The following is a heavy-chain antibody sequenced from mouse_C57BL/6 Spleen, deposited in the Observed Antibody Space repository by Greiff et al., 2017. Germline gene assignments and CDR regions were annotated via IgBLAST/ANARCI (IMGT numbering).Heavy chain of an antibody. Sequence: GGGLVQPKGSLKLSCAASGFSFNTYALNWVRQAPGKGLEWVARIRSKSNNYATYYADSVKDRFTISSDDSESMLYLQMNNVNAGDTTMYYCVGQGFLDYWGQGTTLTVSS. V-gene: IGHV10-1*01. CDR2: IRSKSNNYAT. J-gene: IGHJ2*01. CDR1: GFSFNTYA. CDR3: VGQGFLDY.